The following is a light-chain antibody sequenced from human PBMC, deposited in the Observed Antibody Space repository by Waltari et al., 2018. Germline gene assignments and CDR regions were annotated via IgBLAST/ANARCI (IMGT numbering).Light chain of an antibody. CDR3: QQYNNWPPYT. CDR1: QSVSIK. V-gene: IGKV3-15*01. CDR2: DAS. Sequence: EIVMTQSPANLSVSPGESATLSCRASQSVSIKLAWYQQKPGQAPRLLISDASTRATVIPPRFSGSGSGTDFTLTISSLQSEDFAVYYCQQYNNWPPYTFGQGTKVE. J-gene: IGKJ2*01.